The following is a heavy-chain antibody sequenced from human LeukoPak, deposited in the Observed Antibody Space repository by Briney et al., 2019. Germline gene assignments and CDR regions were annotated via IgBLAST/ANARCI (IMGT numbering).Heavy chain of an antibody. Sequence: GGSLRLSCAASGFTFSSYGMHWVRQAPGKGLEWVAFIRCDGSNKYYADSVKGRFTISRDNSKNTLYLQMNSLRAEDTAVYYCAKGSGAFDYWGQGTLVTVSS. CDR1: GFTFSSYG. J-gene: IGHJ4*02. CDR2: IRCDGSNK. D-gene: IGHD1-26*01. V-gene: IGHV3-30*02. CDR3: AKGSGAFDY.